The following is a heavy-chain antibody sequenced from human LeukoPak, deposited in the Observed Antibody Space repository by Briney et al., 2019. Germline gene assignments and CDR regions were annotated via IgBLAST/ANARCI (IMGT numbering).Heavy chain of an antibody. CDR3: ARDNTVSSRFDP. D-gene: IGHD4-11*01. CDR1: GGSISSSSYY. CDR2: IYYSGST. Sequence: SETLSLTCTVSGGSISSSSYYWGWIRQPPGKGLEWIGSIYYSGSTYYNPSLKSRVTISVDRSKNQFSLKLSSVTAADTAVYYCARDNTVSSRFDPWGQGTLVTVSS. V-gene: IGHV4-39*07. J-gene: IGHJ5*02.